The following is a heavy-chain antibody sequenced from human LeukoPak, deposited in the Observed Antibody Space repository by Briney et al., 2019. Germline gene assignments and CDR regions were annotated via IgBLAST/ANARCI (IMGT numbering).Heavy chain of an antibody. J-gene: IGHJ4*02. CDR3: AKSYSVTGTFPALDY. Sequence: GGSLRLSCAASGLTVNSKYMSWVRQAPGKGLDWVSSISSTSAYIYYADSVKGRFTISRDNAKNSLYLQMDSLRAEDTAVYYCAKSYSVTGTFPALDYWGQGTLVTVSS. CDR1: GLTVNSKY. D-gene: IGHD6-19*01. CDR2: ISSTSAYI. V-gene: IGHV3-21*01.